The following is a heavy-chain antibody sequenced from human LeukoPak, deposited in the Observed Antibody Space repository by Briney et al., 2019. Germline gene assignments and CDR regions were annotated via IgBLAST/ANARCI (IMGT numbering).Heavy chain of an antibody. CDR1: GFTFDDYA. D-gene: IGHD6-13*01. V-gene: IGHV3-9*01. CDR2: ISWNSGSI. Sequence: PGGSLRLSCAASGFTFDDYAMHWVRQAPGKGQEWVSGISWNSGSIGYADSVKGRFTISRDNAKNSLYLQMNSLRAEDTALYYCVRKNSIAATGPFDYWGQGTLVTVSS. CDR3: VRKNSIAATGPFDY. J-gene: IGHJ4*02.